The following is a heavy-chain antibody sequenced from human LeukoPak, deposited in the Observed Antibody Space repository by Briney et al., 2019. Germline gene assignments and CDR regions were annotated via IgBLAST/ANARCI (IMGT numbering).Heavy chain of an antibody. J-gene: IGHJ4*02. CDR3: ARFRGTSGDFDY. D-gene: IGHD2-2*01. Sequence: SETLSLTCTVSGGFLTNYFWSWVRQPPGKALGWIGYIYYTGNTNYNPSLQSRVTISVDTSNNQFSLKLSSVTAADTALYYCARFRGTSGDFDYWGQGTLVTVSS. CDR2: IYYTGNT. V-gene: IGHV4-59*08. CDR1: GGFLTNYF.